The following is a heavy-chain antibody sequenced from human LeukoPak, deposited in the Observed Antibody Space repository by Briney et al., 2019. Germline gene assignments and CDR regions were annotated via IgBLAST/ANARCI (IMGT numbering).Heavy chain of an antibody. J-gene: IGHJ5*02. V-gene: IGHV4-61*02. CDR2: IYTSGST. CDR3: ARAPGDTIFGVAYNWFDP. D-gene: IGHD3-3*01. Sequence: SETLSLTCTVSGGSISSGSYYWSWIRQPAGRGLEWIGRIYTSGSTNYNPSLESRVTISVDTSKNQFSLKLSSVTAADTAVYYCARAPGDTIFGVAYNWFDPWGQGTLVTVSS. CDR1: GGSISSGSYY.